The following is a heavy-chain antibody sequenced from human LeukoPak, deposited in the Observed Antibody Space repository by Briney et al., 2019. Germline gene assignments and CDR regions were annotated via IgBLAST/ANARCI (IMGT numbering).Heavy chain of an antibody. Sequence: SETLSLTCTVSGGSISSYYWSWIRQPAGKGLEWIGRIYTSGSTNYNPSLESRVTMSVDTSKNQFSLKLISVTAADTALYYCARAQMITFGGAIVPGAFDIWGQGTMVTVSS. CDR1: GGSISSYY. CDR2: IYTSGST. V-gene: IGHV4-4*07. D-gene: IGHD3-16*02. CDR3: ARAQMITFGGAIVPGAFDI. J-gene: IGHJ3*02.